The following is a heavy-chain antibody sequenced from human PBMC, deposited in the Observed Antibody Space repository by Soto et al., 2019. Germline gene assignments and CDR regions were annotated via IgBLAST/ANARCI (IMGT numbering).Heavy chain of an antibody. CDR2: ITSSGGST. CDR1: GFTFGSDA. CDR3: AKGANSGSCLFDY. D-gene: IGHD1-26*01. J-gene: IGHJ4*02. V-gene: IGHV3-23*01. Sequence: GXALRLSGAASGFTFGSDAISWVRQAPGKGLEWVSTITSSGGSTYYADSVKGRFTISRDKSKNTLYLQMNSLTAEDTAVYHCAKGANSGSCLFDYWGQGTLVTVSS.